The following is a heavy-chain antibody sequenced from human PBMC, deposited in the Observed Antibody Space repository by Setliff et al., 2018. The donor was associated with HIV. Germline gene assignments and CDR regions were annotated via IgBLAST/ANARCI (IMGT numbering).Heavy chain of an antibody. CDR2: IDPNGGAT. CDR3: ARAGGGATDQAFDI. J-gene: IGHJ3*02. D-gene: IGHD2-2*01. Sequence: ASVKVSCKASGYIFINYGISWVRQAPGQGLGWLGIIDPNGGATNNAQKLQGRLTVTPDTSTGTLYMELSNLRSADSAVYYCARAGGGATDQAFDIWGQGTMVTVSS. V-gene: IGHV1-46*01. CDR1: GYIFINYG.